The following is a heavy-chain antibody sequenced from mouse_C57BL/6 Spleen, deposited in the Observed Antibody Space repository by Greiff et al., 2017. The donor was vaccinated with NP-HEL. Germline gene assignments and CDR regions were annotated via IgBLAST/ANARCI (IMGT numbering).Heavy chain of an antibody. CDR2: INPSNGGT. CDR1: GYTFTSYW. D-gene: IGHD1-1*01. J-gene: IGHJ2*01. CDR3: ARGTRGSSPFDY. Sequence: QVQLQQSGTELVKPGASVKLSCKASGYTFTSYWMHWVKQRPGQGLEWIGNINPSNGGTNYNEKFKSKATLTVDKSSSTAYMQLSSLTSEDSAVYYCARGTRGSSPFDYWGQGTTLTVSS. V-gene: IGHV1-53*01.